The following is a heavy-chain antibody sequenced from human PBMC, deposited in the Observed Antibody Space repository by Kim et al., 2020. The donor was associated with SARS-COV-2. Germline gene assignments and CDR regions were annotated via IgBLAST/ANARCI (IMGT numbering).Heavy chain of an antibody. CDR2: IYHSGST. V-gene: IGHV4-4*02. Sequence: SETLSLTCAVSGGSISSSNWWSWVRQPPGKGLEWIGEIYHSGSTNYNPSLKSRVTISVDKSKNQFSLKLSSVTATDTAVYYCARTVTYYYDSSGNPRPAAFDIWGQGTMVTVSS. J-gene: IGHJ3*02. D-gene: IGHD3-22*01. CDR1: GGSISSSNW. CDR3: ARTVTYYYDSSGNPRPAAFDI.